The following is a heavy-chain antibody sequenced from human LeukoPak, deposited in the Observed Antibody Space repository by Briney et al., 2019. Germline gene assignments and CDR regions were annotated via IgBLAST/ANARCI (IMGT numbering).Heavy chain of an antibody. V-gene: IGHV3-21*01. CDR1: GFTFSSYS. CDR3: AREIGSLWFGEEGAFDI. J-gene: IGHJ3*02. CDR2: ISSSSSYI. D-gene: IGHD3-10*01. Sequence: GGSLRLSCAASGFTFSSYSMNWVRQAPGKGLEWVSSISSSSSYIYYADSVKGRFTISRDNAKNSLYLQMNSLRAEDTAVYYCAREIGSLWFGEEGAFDIWGQGTMVTVSS.